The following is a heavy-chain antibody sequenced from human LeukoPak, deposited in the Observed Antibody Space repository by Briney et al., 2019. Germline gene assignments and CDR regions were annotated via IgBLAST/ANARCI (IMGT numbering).Heavy chain of an antibody. CDR2: MNPNSGNT. J-gene: IGHJ6*03. CDR3: ARGRNFKFGLRPYYYMDV. CDR1: GYTFTSYD. Sequence: ASVKVSCKASGYTFTSYDINWVRQATGQGLEWMGWMNPNSGNTGYAQKFQGRVTMTRNTSISTAYMELSSLRSEDTAVYYCARGRNFKFGLRPYYYMDVWGKGTTVTISS. D-gene: IGHD3-16*01. V-gene: IGHV1-8*01.